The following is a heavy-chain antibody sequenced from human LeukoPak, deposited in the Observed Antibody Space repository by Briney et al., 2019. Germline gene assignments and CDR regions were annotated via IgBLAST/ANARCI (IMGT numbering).Heavy chain of an antibody. D-gene: IGHD5-24*01. CDR2: VSGSGGAT. CDR3: AKSLDGYIYSFDY. CDR1: GFTFSSYA. Sequence: GGSLRLSCAASGFTFSSYAMNWVRQAPGKGLEWVSVVSGSGGATDYAESVKGRFTISRDNSKNMVYLQMNSLRAEDTAVYYCAKSLDGYIYSFDYWGQGTLVTVSS. J-gene: IGHJ4*02. V-gene: IGHV3-23*01.